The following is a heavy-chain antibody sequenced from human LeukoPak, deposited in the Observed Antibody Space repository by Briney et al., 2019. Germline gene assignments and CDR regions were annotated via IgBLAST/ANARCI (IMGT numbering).Heavy chain of an antibody. J-gene: IGHJ6*03. Sequence: ASVKVSCKASGYTFTSYDINWVRQATGQGLEWMGWMNPNSGNTGYAQKFQGRVTITRNTSISTAYMELSSLRSEDTAVYYCARGPSHDSSGYYYYYYMDVWVKGTTVTVSS. CDR3: ARGPSHDSSGYYYYYYMDV. CDR2: MNPNSGNT. D-gene: IGHD3-22*01. V-gene: IGHV1-8*03. CDR1: GYTFTSYD.